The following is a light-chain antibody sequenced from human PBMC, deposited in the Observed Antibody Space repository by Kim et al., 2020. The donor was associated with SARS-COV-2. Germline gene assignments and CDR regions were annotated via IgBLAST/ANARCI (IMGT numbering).Light chain of an antibody. CDR3: QQYGNVPPYT. CDR2: GAS. CDR1: PPVRNHS. Sequence: SPGATATLSCMARPPVRNHSLASYPQKTGRAPTLLIYGASSSATCIPDRFTGSGSRTDFSLTLSRLEPEDFAVHYCQQYGNVPPYTFGQGPKLEI. J-gene: IGKJ2*01. V-gene: IGKV3-20*01.